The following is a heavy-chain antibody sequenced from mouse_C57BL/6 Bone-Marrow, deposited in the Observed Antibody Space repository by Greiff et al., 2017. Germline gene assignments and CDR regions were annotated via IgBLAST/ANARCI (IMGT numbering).Heavy chain of an antibody. CDR2: IYPGSGST. V-gene: IGHV1-55*01. J-gene: IGHJ1*03. Sequence: QVQLQQPGAELVKPGASVKMSCKASGYTFTSYWITWVKQRPGQGLEWIGDIYPGSGSTNYNEKFKSKATLTVDKSSSTAYMQLSSLTSEDSAVYYCARRELYWYFDVWGTGTTVTVSS. CDR3: ARRELYWYFDV. CDR1: GYTFTSYW.